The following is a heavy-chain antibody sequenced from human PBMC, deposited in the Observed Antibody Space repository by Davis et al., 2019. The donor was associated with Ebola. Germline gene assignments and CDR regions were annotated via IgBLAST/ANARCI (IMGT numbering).Heavy chain of an antibody. D-gene: IGHD1-14*01. V-gene: IGHV3-23*01. CDR3: ARHFGS. CDR1: VITFSSYA. Sequence: PGGSLRLSCTDSVITFSSYAMTWVRQAPGKGLEWVSAISGSGGSTYYADSVKGRFTISRDNSKKTMSLQMNDLRPGDTGVYFCARHFGSWGQGTLVTVSS. CDR2: ISGSGGST. J-gene: IGHJ4*02.